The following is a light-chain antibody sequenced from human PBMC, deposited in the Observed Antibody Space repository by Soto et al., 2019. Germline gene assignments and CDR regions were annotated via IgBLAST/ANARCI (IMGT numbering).Light chain of an antibody. CDR2: EVS. V-gene: IGLV2-23*02. CDR3: CSYAGVTWGYV. Sequence: QSVLTQPPSVSGSPGQSITIACAGNRRDVRAYNLVCWYHHYSGKAPKLLIYEVSQWPAGISDRFSGSKSGNTASLTISGLQSEEEADYYCCSYAGVTWGYVFETGTKVTVL. CDR1: RRDVRAYNL. J-gene: IGLJ1*01.